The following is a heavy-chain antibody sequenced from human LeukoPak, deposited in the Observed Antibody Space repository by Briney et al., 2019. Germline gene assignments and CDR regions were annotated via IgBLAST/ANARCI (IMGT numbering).Heavy chain of an antibody. CDR3: ARDKEYYDFWSGYSRYMDV. J-gene: IGHJ6*03. Sequence: GGSLRLSCAASGFTFSSYSMNWVRQAPGKGLELVSYISSSGSTIYYADSVKGRFTISRDNAKNSLYLQMNSLRAEDTAVYYCARDKEYYDFWSGYSRYMDVWGKGTTVTVSS. V-gene: IGHV3-48*04. CDR2: ISSSGSTI. D-gene: IGHD3-3*01. CDR1: GFTFSSYS.